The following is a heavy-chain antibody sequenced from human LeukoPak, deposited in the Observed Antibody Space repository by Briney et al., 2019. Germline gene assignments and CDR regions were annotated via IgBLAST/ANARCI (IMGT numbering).Heavy chain of an antibody. D-gene: IGHD3-9*01. J-gene: IGHJ6*04. CDR1: GGSISSYY. V-gene: IGHV4-59*01. Sequence: SETLSLTCTVSGGSISSYYWSWIRQPPGKGLEWIGYIYYSGSTNYNPSLKSRVTISVDTSKNQFSLKLSSVTAADTAVYYCARSLLRYFDWPQNYYGMDVWGKGTTVTVSS. CDR2: IYYSGST. CDR3: ARSLLRYFDWPQNYYGMDV.